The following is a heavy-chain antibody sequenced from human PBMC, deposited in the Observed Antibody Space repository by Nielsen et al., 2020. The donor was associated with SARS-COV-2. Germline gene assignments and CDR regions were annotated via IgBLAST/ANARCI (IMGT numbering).Heavy chain of an antibody. CDR2: IIPIFGTA. CDR3: ARGRPYEQFDY. J-gene: IGHJ4*02. V-gene: IGHV1-69*13. D-gene: IGHD3-3*01. Sequence: SVKVSCKASGYTFTSYDINWVRQAPGQGLEWMGGIIPIFGTANYAQKFQGRVTITADESTSTAYMELSSLRSEDTAVYYCARGRPYEQFDYWGQGTLVTVSS. CDR1: GYTFTSYD.